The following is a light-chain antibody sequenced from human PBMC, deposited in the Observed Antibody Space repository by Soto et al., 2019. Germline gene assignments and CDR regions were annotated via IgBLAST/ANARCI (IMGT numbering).Light chain of an antibody. J-gene: IGKJ4*01. CDR1: QSVSSSY. CDR3: QQYGYSPA. V-gene: IGKV3-20*01. CDR2: DAS. Sequence: EIVLTQSPGTLSLSPGERATLSCRASQSVSSSYLAWYQQKPGQAPRLLIYDASRRATGIPDRFSGSGSRTDFPLTISRLEPEDFALYYCQQYGYSPAFGGGTKVEIK.